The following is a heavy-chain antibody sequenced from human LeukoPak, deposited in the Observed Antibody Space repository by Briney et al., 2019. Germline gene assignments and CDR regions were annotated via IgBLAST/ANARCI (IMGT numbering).Heavy chain of an antibody. CDR3: ARILDSAWGELGY. Sequence: GGSLGLSCAGSGFSFSSYGMHWVRQAPGKGLEWMAFIRSDGSNKYYADSVKGRFTISRDNSKNTLYLQMNSLRAEDTAVYYCARILDSAWGELGYWGQGTLVTVSS. J-gene: IGHJ4*02. V-gene: IGHV3-30*02. CDR1: GFSFSSYG. D-gene: IGHD6-19*01. CDR2: IRSDGSNK.